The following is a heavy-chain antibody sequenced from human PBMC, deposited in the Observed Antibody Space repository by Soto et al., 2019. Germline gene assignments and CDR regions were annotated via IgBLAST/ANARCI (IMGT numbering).Heavy chain of an antibody. Sequence: GGSLRLSCAASGFTFSSYAMHWVRQAPGKGLERVAVIWYDGSNKYYADSVKGRFTISRDNSKNTLYLQMNSLRAEDTDVYYCARDQVYYGSGSFDFGYYYYMDVWGKGTTVTVSS. CDR2: IWYDGSNK. CDR3: ARDQVYYGSGSFDFGYYYYMDV. CDR1: GFTFSSYA. J-gene: IGHJ6*03. D-gene: IGHD3-10*01. V-gene: IGHV3-33*01.